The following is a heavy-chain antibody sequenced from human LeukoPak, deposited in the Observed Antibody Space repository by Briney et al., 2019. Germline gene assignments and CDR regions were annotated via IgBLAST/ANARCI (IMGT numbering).Heavy chain of an antibody. D-gene: IGHD6-19*01. CDR3: ARGLRRWIAVAGLYFDY. CDR2: INLSGST. V-gene: IGHV4-34*01. CDR1: GGSFSGYY. Sequence: SETLSLTCAVYGGSFSGYYWSWIRQPPGKGLGWIGEINLSGSTNYNPSLKSRVTISVDTSKNQFSLKLSSVTAADTAVYYCARGLRRWIAVAGLYFDYWGQGTLVTVSS. J-gene: IGHJ4*02.